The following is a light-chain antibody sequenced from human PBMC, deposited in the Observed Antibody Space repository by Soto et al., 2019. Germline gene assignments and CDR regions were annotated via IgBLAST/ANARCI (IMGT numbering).Light chain of an antibody. CDR1: QSVSNN. CDR3: QQYNNWPPIT. V-gene: IGKV3-15*01. J-gene: IGKJ5*01. Sequence: EIMRTQSPATLSVSPGERATLSCRASQSVSNNVAWYQQKPGQAPRLLIYYASTRATGIPARFSGSGSGTEFTLTISSLQSEDFALYYCQQYNNWPPITFGQGTRLEIK. CDR2: YAS.